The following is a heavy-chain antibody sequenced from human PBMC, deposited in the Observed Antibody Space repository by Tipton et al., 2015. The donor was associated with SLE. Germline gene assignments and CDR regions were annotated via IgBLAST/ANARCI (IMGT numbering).Heavy chain of an antibody. CDR1: GGSFSGYY. V-gene: IGHV4-34*01. Sequence: TLSLTCAVYGGSFSGYYWSWIRQPPGKGLEWIGEINHSGSTNYNPSLKSRVTISVDTSKNQFSLKLSSVTAADTAVYYCARGLDSSGWYGVYFDYWGQGTLVTVSS. J-gene: IGHJ4*02. CDR2: INHSGST. CDR3: ARGLDSSGWYGVYFDY. D-gene: IGHD6-19*01.